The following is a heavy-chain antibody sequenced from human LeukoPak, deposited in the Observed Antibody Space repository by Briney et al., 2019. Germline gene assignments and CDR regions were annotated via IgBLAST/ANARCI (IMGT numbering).Heavy chain of an antibody. Sequence: SETLSLTCTVSGVSISSYYWSWIRQPPGKGLEWIGYIYYSGSTNYNPSLKSRVTISVDTSKNQFSLKLSSVTAADTAVYYCARGYSSSWYDAFDIWGQGTMVTVSS. CDR3: ARGYSSSWYDAFDI. CDR1: GVSISSYY. V-gene: IGHV4-59*01. D-gene: IGHD6-13*01. J-gene: IGHJ3*02. CDR2: IYYSGST.